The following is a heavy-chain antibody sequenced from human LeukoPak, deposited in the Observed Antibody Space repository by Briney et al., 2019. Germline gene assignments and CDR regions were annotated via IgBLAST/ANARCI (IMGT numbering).Heavy chain of an antibody. V-gene: IGHV3-21*01. CDR3: ARTILPNAFDI. Sequence: PGGSLRLSCAASGXXFSSYSMNWVRQAPXXXXXWVSSISSSSSYIYYADSVKGRFTISRDNAKNSLYLQMNSLRAEDTAVYYCARTILPNAFDIWGQGTMVTVSS. J-gene: IGHJ3*02. D-gene: IGHD2/OR15-2a*01. CDR1: GXXFSSYS. CDR2: ISSSSSYI.